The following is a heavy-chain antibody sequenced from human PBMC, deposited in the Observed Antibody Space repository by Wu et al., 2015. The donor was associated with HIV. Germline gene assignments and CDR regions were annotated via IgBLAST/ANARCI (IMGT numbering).Heavy chain of an antibody. CDR1: GYTFTAYY. Sequence: QVQLVQSGAEVKKPGASVKVSCKAYGYTFTAYYIHWVRQAPGQGLEWMGWINPNSGGAKYAQKFQGRVTMTGDTSISTAYMEVSRLISDDTAIYYCAKSPGYCSSASCSLLDVWGQGTTVTVSS. CDR3: AKSPGYCSSASCSLLDV. D-gene: IGHD2-2*01. CDR2: INPNSGGA. V-gene: IGHV1-2*02. J-gene: IGHJ6*02.